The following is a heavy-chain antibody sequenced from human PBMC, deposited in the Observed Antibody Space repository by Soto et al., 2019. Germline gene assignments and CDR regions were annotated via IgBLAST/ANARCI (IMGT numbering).Heavy chain of an antibody. CDR1: GYTFSSYG. J-gene: IGHJ6*02. D-gene: IGHD3-10*01. V-gene: IGHV1-18*01. CDR2: ISDYNGNT. CDR3: AREGYYSGSGTYSPPRYYRMDV. Sequence: QVQLVQSGAEVKRAGASVKVSCKASGYTFSSYGLSWVRQAPGQGLEWMGWISDYNGNTHYAQKFQGRVIMTTDTSTRTAYRELRSLRSGDTAVYFCAREGYYSGSGTYSPPRYYRMDVWGQGTTVTVSS.